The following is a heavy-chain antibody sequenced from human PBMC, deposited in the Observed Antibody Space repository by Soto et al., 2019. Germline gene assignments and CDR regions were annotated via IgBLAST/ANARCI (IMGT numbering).Heavy chain of an antibody. CDR3: VRHAPPADY. J-gene: IGHJ4*02. D-gene: IGHD2-2*01. V-gene: IGHV1-18*01. CDR1: GYTFTSYA. Sequence: QVQLVQSGAEVKKPGASVKVSCKASGYTFTSYAISWVRQAPGQGLEWMGWIIAYNGNTKYAQKLQGRVTTTTDTSTSTAFLELRSLRSDDTAVYYCVRHAPPADYWGPGTLVTVSS. CDR2: IIAYNGNT.